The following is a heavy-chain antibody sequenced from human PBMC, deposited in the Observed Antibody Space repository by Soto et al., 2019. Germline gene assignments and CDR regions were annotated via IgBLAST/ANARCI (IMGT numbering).Heavy chain of an antibody. CDR1: GGTFSSYA. J-gene: IGHJ6*02. CDR3: ARVGGDDSSGYYPWYYYGMDV. D-gene: IGHD3-22*01. Sequence: QVQLVQSGAEVKKPGSSVKVSCKASGGTFSSYAISWVRQAPGQGLEWMGGIIPIFGTANYAQKFQGRVTITEDESTSTAYMEMSSLRSEDTAVYYCARVGGDDSSGYYPWYYYGMDVGGQGTTVTVSS. CDR2: IIPIFGTA. V-gene: IGHV1-69*01.